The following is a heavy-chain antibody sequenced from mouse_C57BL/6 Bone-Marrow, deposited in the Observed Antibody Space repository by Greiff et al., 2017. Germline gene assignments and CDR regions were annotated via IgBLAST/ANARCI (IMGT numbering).Heavy chain of an antibody. CDR2: IDPENGDT. Sequence: RKQSGAELVRPGASVKLSCTASGFNIKDDYMHWVKQRPEQGLEWIGWIDPENGDTEYASKFQGKATITVDTSSNTAYLQLSSLTSEDTAVYYCTRIAYWGQGTLVTVSA. V-gene: IGHV14-4*01. CDR3: TRIAY. J-gene: IGHJ3*01. CDR1: GFNIKDDY.